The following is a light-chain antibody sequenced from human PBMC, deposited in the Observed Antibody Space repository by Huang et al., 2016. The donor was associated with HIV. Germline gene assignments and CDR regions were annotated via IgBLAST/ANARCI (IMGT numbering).Light chain of an antibody. J-gene: IGKJ3*01. CDR1: QGVGSH. CDR2: DAF. Sequence: EIVLTQSPATLSVFPGERVTLSCRASQGVGSHLAWYQQKRGQAPRLLIYDAFNRATGIPARFSGSGSGTDFTLTISSLEPEDFAVYYCQQRSNWPPIFTFGPGTKVDIK. V-gene: IGKV3-11*01. CDR3: QQRSNWPPIFT.